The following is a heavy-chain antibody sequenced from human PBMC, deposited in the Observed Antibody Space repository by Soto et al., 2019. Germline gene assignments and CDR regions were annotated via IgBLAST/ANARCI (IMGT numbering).Heavy chain of an antibody. CDR1: GFTFRDYY. J-gene: IGHJ5*02. D-gene: IGHD6-13*01. V-gene: IGHV3-11*01. Sequence: QVQLVESGGGLVKPGGSLRLSCAASGFTFRDYYMSWIRQAPGKGLEWVSYMSSSGRTIYYADSVTGRFTISRDNAKNSLYLQMNSLRAEDTAVYYCARDRNRIAAAGRGDNWFDPGGQGTLVRVSS. CDR3: ARDRNRIAAAGRGDNWFDP. CDR2: MSSSGRTI.